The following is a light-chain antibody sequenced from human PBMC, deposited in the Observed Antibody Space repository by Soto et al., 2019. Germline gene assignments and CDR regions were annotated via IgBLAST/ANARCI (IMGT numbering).Light chain of an antibody. CDR3: SSYTRSSTYV. Sequence: QSALTQPASVSGSPGQSITISCTGTGSDVGGYDYVSWYQHHPGKAPKVMIYEVTNRPSGVSNRFSGSKSGNTASLTISGLLAEDEADYYCSSYTRSSTYVFGIGTKVTV. J-gene: IGLJ1*01. CDR2: EVT. CDR1: GSDVGGYDY. V-gene: IGLV2-14*01.